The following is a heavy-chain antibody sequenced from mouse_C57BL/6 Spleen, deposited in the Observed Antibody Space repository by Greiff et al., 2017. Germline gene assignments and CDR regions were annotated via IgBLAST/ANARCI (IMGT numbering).Heavy chain of an antibody. CDR3: ARCGSSSYYFDY. D-gene: IGHD1-1*01. CDR2: IRNKANGYTT. Sequence: EVKLVESGGGLVQPGGSLSLSCAASGFTFTDYYMSWVRHPPGKALEWLGFIRNKANGYTTEYSASVKGRFTISRDNSQSILYLQMNALRAEDSATYYCARCGSSSYYFDYWGQGTTLTVSS. V-gene: IGHV7-3*01. CDR1: GFTFTDYY. J-gene: IGHJ2*01.